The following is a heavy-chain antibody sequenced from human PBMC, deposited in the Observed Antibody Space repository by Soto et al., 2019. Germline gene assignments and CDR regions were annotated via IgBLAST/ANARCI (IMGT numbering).Heavy chain of an antibody. V-gene: IGHV3-33*01. D-gene: IGHD3-22*01. CDR3: ARGRDSSGYYYYFDY. CDR1: GFTFSSYG. J-gene: IGHJ4*02. CDR2: IWYDGSNK. Sequence: GGSLRLPCAASGFTFSSYGMHWVRQAPGKGLEWVAVIWYDGSNKYYADSVKGRFTISRDNSKNTLYLQMNSLRAEDTAVYYCARGRDSSGYYYYFDYWGQGTLVTVSS.